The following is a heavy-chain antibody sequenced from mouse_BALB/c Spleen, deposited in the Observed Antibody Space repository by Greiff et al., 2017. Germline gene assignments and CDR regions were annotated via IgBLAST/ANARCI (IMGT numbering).Heavy chain of an antibody. CDR1: GYAFSSSW. D-gene: IGHD2-4*01. J-gene: IGHJ3*01. Sequence: QVQLQQSGPELVKPGASVKISCKASGYAFSSSWMNWVKQRPGQGLEWIGRIYPGDGDTNYNGKFKGKATLTADKSSSTAYMQLSSLTSVDSAVYFCAIYYDYDWFAYWGQGTLVTVSA. CDR2: IYPGDGDT. V-gene: IGHV1-82*01. CDR3: AIYYDYDWFAY.